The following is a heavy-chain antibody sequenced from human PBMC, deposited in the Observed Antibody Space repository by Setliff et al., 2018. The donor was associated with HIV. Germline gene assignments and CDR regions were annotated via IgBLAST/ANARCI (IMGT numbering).Heavy chain of an antibody. V-gene: IGHV1-2*02. CDR2: INPNSGGT. D-gene: IGHD3-22*01. J-gene: IGHJ5*02. CDR3: ARERITMIVRWFDP. CDR1: GYTFTGYY. Sequence: GASVKVSCKASGYTFTGYYIHWVRQAPGQGLEWMGWINPNSGGTNYAQKFQGRVTMTRDTSISTAYMELSRLRSDDTAVYYCARERITMIVRWFDPWGQGTLVTVS.